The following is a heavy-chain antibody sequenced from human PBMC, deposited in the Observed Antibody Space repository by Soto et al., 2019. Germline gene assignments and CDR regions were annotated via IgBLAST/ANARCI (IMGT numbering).Heavy chain of an antibody. J-gene: IGHJ4*02. V-gene: IGHV1-2*02. D-gene: IGHD2-21*01. CDR3: ARHKRLYGEQTFDY. CDR1: GFTFTGYY. Sequence: ASVKVSCKASGFTFTGYYIHWVRQAPGQGLEWMGWIKSNDGDPKYAQKFQDRVTMTRDTSMNTVYMEIRRLRSDDTAVYYCARHKRLYGEQTFDYWGQGNLVTVSS. CDR2: IKSNDGDP.